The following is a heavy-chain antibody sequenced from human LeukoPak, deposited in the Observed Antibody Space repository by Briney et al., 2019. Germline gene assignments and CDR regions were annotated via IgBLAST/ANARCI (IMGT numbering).Heavy chain of an antibody. J-gene: IGHJ4*02. Sequence: GGSLTLLCAASGFALSSYSMNWVRQAPGKGLEWVSSISSCSSYIYYSDSVKGRFTISRDNAKKSLYLQMNSLRAEDTAVYYCARAIYGGNSGVDYWGQGTLVTVSS. CDR2: ISSCSSYI. D-gene: IGHD4-23*01. CDR1: GFALSSYS. CDR3: ARAIYGGNSGVDY. V-gene: IGHV3-21*01.